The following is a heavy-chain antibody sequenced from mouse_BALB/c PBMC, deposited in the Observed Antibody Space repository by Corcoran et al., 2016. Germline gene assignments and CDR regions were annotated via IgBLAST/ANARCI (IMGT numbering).Heavy chain of an antibody. V-gene: IGHV14-3*02. CDR2: IDPANGNT. J-gene: IGHJ1*01. CDR3: ARWDWYFDV. CDR1: GFNIKDTY. Sequence: EVQLQQSGAELVKPGASVKLSCTASGFNIKDTYMHGVKQRPDQGLEWIGRIDPANGNTKYDPKFQGKATITADTSSNTAYLQLSILTSEDTAVYYCARWDWYFDVWGAGTTVTVSS.